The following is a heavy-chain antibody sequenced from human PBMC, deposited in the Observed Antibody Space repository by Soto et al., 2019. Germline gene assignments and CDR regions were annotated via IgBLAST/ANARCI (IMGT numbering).Heavy chain of an antibody. Sequence: QVKLVESGGGVVQPGTSLRLSCTASGFDFSNSGIQWVRQTPGKGLEWVALISFDGDKYYVDSVKGRFTISRDNSKNSVFLQMNSLRAEDTAVYFCAKGMYYYDSSGYRLFDYWGQGTLVTVSS. D-gene: IGHD3-22*01. V-gene: IGHV3-30*18. J-gene: IGHJ4*02. CDR1: GFDFSNSG. CDR2: ISFDGDK. CDR3: AKGMYYYDSSGYRLFDY.